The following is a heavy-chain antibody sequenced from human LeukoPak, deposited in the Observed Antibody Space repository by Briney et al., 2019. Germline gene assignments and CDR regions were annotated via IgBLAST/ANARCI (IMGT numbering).Heavy chain of an antibody. J-gene: IGHJ6*03. CDR2: LSGSAGST. D-gene: IGHD2-2*01. CDR1: GFTFSSYA. V-gene: IGHV3-23*01. Sequence: GGSLRLSCAASGFTFSSYAMSWVRQAPGKGLDWVSALSGSAGSTYYADSVKGRFTISRDNSKNTLYLQMNSLRAEDTAVYYCAKDKYCSSTSCPYYYYYYMDVWGKGTTVTVSS. CDR3: AKDKYCSSTSCPYYYYYYMDV.